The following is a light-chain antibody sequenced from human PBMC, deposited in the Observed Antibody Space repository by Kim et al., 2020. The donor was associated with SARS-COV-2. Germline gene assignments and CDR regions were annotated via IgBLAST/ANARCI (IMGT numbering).Light chain of an antibody. CDR1: QSISSN. J-gene: IGKJ1*01. CDR2: GAS. Sequence: EIVMTQSPATLSVSPGERATLSCRASQSISSNLAWYQQRPGQAPRLLISGASNRASGIPATFSGSGSGTDFTLTISSLQSEDFAVYFCQQYNNWPRTFGQGTKVDIK. V-gene: IGKV3-15*01. CDR3: QQYNNWPRT.